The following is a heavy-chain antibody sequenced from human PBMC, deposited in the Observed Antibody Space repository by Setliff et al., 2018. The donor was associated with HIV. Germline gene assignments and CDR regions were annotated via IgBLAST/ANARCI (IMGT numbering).Heavy chain of an antibody. Sequence: ASVKVSCKASGYTFTTYGMNWVRQAPGQGLEWMGWINTNTGNPTYAQGFTGRFVFSLDTSVSTAYLQISSLKAEDTAVYYCATDAYHDSLTGPTPGAFDIWGQGTMVTVS. D-gene: IGHD3-9*01. J-gene: IGHJ3*02. CDR1: GYTFTTYG. CDR3: ATDAYHDSLTGPTPGAFDI. CDR2: INTNTGNP. V-gene: IGHV7-4-1*02.